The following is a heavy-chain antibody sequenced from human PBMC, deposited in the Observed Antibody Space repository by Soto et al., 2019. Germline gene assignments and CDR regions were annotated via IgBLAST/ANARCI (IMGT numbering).Heavy chain of an antibody. V-gene: IGHV1-8*01. Sequence: QVNLVQSGAEVKKPGASVKVSCKASGYIFTTYDINWVRQATGQGLEWMGWMNPNSGNTGYAQKFQGRVTMTWNTSITTADMELSSLRSDDTAVYYGARGRRNDYGNDFWGQGTLVTVSS. CDR2: MNPNSGNT. CDR3: ARGRRNDYGNDF. CDR1: GYIFTTYD. D-gene: IGHD4-17*01. J-gene: IGHJ4*02.